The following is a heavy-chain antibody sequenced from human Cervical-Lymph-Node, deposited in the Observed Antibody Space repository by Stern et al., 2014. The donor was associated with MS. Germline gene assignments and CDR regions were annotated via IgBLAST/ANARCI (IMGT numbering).Heavy chain of an antibody. J-gene: IGHJ5*02. D-gene: IGHD6-13*01. CDR2: IFPVFGTP. CDR1: GGTFSKFP. Sequence: QVQLVQSGAEVTKPGSSVKVSCKASGGTFSKFPSSWVRQAPGQGLEWMGRIFPVFGTPTYAQEFRGWVTITAYVSTSTVYMELSSLRADDTAVYYCALSSETSDRWYSLGYDLWGQGTLVTVSS. V-gene: IGHV1-69*18. CDR3: ALSSETSDRWYSLGYDL.